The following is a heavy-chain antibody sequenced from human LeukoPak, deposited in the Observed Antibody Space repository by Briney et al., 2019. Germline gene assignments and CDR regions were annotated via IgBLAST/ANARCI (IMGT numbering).Heavy chain of an antibody. J-gene: IGHJ5*02. Sequence: PGGSLRLSCAASGFSFSIYGMTWVRQAPGKGLEWVSYISSSSSNINYADSVRGRFTISRDNAKNSLYLHMDSLRVEDMAVYYCARDPSSGWYLKGWFDPWGQGTLVTVSS. D-gene: IGHD6-19*01. V-gene: IGHV3-21*01. CDR3: ARDPSSGWYLKGWFDP. CDR2: ISSSSSNI. CDR1: GFSFSIYG.